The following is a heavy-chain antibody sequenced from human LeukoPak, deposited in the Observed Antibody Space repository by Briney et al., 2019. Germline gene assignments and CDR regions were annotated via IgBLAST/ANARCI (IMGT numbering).Heavy chain of an antibody. CDR1: GFTFSSYS. J-gene: IGHJ6*02. D-gene: IGHD4-23*01. Sequence: GGSLRLSCAASGFTFSSYSMNWVRQAPGKGLEWVSSISSSSSYIYYADSVKGRFTISRDNAKNSLYLQMNSLRAVDTAVYYCASTGRPVGFYYYGMDVWGQGTTVTVSS. V-gene: IGHV3-21*01. CDR3: ASTGRPVGFYYYGMDV. CDR2: ISSSSSYI.